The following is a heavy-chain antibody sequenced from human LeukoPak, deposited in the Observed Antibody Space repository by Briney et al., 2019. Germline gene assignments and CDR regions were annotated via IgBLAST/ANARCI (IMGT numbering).Heavy chain of an antibody. CDR3: ATAGYSSGWYDGYYYHGMDV. V-gene: IGHV1-24*01. CDR2: FDPEDGET. D-gene: IGHD6-19*01. J-gene: IGHJ6*02. Sequence: ASVKVSCKVSGYTLTELSMHWVRQAPGKGPEWMGGFDPEDGETIYAQKFQGRVTMTEDTSTDTAYMELSSLRSEDTAVYYCATAGYSSGWYDGYYYHGMDVCGQGTTVTVSS. CDR1: GYTLTELS.